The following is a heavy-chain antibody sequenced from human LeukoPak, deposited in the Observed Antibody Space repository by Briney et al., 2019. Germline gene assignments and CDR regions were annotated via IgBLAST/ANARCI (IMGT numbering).Heavy chain of an antibody. V-gene: IGHV3-74*01. J-gene: IGHJ4*02. CDR2: ISSGGSDP. Sequence: GGSLRLSCVASGFSFSSYWMHWVRQDPGKGLVWVSRISSGGSDPEYVDSVKGRFTISRDNGKNTLYLEMNSLRVEDTAVYYCARDQTQAGPTTVDHWGQGTQVTVSS. CDR3: ARDQTQAGPTTVDH. CDR1: GFSFSSYW. D-gene: IGHD1-14*01.